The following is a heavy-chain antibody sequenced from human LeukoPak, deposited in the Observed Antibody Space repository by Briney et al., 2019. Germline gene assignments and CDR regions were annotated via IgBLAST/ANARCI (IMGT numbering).Heavy chain of an antibody. J-gene: IGHJ2*01. CDR3: ARVGMGIGWYLEL. V-gene: IGHV1-18*01. CDR2: IRGYNGDT. CDR1: GYAFRSYG. D-gene: IGHD2-21*01. Sequence: ASVKVSCKASGYAFRSYGLSWVRQAPGQGLEWLGWIRGYNGDTRYEQNFQGRVTLTIDTSTTTAYMELRSLRSDDTAVYYCARVGMGIGWYLELWGRGTLVTVSS.